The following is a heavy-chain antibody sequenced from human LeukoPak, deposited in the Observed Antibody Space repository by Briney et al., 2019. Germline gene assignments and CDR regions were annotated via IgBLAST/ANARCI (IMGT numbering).Heavy chain of an antibody. J-gene: IGHJ5*02. CDR2: IYDSGST. D-gene: IGHD6-13*01. CDR1: GGSISRYY. CDR3: AKAAGYSTIYWFDP. V-gene: IGHV4-59*01. Sequence: SETLSLTCTVSGGSISRYYWSWIRQPPGKGLEWIGYIYDSGSTNYNPSLKSRVTISVDTSKNQFSLKLNSVTAADTAVYYCAKAAGYSTIYWFDPWGQGTLVTVSS.